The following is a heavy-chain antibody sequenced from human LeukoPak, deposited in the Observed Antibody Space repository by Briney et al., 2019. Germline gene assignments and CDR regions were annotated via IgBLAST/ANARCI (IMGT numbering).Heavy chain of an antibody. J-gene: IGHJ4*01. CDR3: ASERRYDPLTGYYPLDY. D-gene: IGHD3-9*01. CDR1: GFTFSNYA. V-gene: IGHV3-30*14. Sequence: GGSLRLSCAASGFTFSNYAMHWVRQAPGKGLEWVAAISYDATIEHYAESVRGRFSISRDSSTNTLYLQMNNLRTDDTAVYYCASERRYDPLTGYYPLDYWGQGTLVTVSS. CDR2: ISYDATIE.